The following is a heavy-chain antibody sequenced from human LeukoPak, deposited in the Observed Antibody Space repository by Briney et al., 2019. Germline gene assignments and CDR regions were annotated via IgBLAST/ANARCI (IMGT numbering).Heavy chain of an antibody. CDR1: GFTFRTFR. CDR3: ARDEGDTSGHFSNRPYYFDY. V-gene: IGHV3-21*01. CDR2: ICSYSSDT. Sequence: GGCLRLSCAASGFTFRTFRMNWGRHAPGRGQEWGLSICSYSSDTYYAAPSQVRFTISRDNAIHSLYLQMNGLRAEDTAVYYCARDEGDTSGHFSNRPYYFDYWGRGTLVTVSS. D-gene: IGHD3-22*01. J-gene: IGHJ4*02.